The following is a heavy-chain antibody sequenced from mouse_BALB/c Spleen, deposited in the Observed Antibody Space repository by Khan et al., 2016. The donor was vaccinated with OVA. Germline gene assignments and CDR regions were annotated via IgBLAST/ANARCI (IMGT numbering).Heavy chain of an antibody. D-gene: IGHD3-1*01. CDR3: TRSGYGGFAY. V-gene: IGHV1S81*02. CDR2: INPSNGGT. J-gene: IGHJ3*01. Sequence: QVQLQQSGAELVKPGASVKLSCKASGYTFTSYYLYWVKQRPGQGLEWIGGINPSNGGTNFTEKFKNRATLTIDKSSSTAYMQLSSLTSEDSAVYYCTRSGYGGFAYWGQGTLVTVSA. CDR1: GYTFTSYY.